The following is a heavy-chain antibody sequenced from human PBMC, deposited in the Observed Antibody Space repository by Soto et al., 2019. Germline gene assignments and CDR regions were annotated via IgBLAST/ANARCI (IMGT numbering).Heavy chain of an antibody. CDR3: ARDGGGPHGDSLPLDY. CDR1: GFTFSSYS. V-gene: IGHV3-21*01. Sequence: GGSLRLSCAASGFTFSSYSMNWVRQAPGKGLEWVSSISSSSSYIYYADSVKGRFTISRDNAKNSLYLQMNSLRAEDTAVYYCARDGGGPHGDSLPLDYWGQGTLVTVSS. J-gene: IGHJ4*02. CDR2: ISSSSSYI. D-gene: IGHD4-17*01.